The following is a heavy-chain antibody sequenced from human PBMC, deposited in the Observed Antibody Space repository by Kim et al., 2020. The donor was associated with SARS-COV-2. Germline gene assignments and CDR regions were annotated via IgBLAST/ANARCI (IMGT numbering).Heavy chain of an antibody. V-gene: IGHV3-30*18. CDR3: AKTVCGITGTDFDH. D-gene: IGHD1-20*01. J-gene: IGHJ4*02. CDR1: GFTFSNYG. Sequence: GGSLRLSCAASGFTFSNYGMHWVRQAPGKGLEWVAVIAFDARAEYYADSVKGRFTISRDNSRNTLYLQMNSLKTEDTAVYYCAKTVCGITGTDFDHWGQG. CDR2: IAFDARAE.